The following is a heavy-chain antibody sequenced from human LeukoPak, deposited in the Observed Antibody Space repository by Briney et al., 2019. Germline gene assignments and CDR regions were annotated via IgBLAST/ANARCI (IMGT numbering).Heavy chain of an antibody. CDR3: AKDEFEVGPCSTSSCFTSLPFFDH. CDR2: ISKSDDTT. V-gene: IGHV3-23*01. CDR1: GFHFSNYA. Sequence: PGGSLTLTCAASGFHFSNYAMSGPRQAPGKRLEWVSTISKSDDTTPYAESVKGRFALFRDNSKKTLSLQMNSLRAEDTAVYYCAKDEFEVGPCSTSSCFTSLPFFDHWGQGILVTVSS. J-gene: IGHJ4*02. D-gene: IGHD2-2*02.